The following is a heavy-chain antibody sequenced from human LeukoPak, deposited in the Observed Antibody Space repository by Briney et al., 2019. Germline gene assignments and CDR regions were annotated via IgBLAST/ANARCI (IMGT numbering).Heavy chain of an antibody. CDR2: INPNSGGT. J-gene: IGHJ5*02. V-gene: IGHV1-2*02. CDR1: GYTFTCYY. CDR3: ARDDTIFGVVDDWFDP. D-gene: IGHD3-3*01. Sequence: ASVKVSCKASGYTFTCYYMHWVRQAPGQGLEWMGWINPNSGGTNYAQKFQGRVTMTKDTSISTAYMELSRLRSDDTAVYYCARDDTIFGVVDDWFDPWGQGTLVTVSS.